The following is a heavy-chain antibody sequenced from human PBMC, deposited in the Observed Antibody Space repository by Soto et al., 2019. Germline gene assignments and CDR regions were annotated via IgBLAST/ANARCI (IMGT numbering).Heavy chain of an antibody. CDR2: ISYDGSYK. V-gene: IGHV3-30*03. J-gene: IGHJ4*02. CDR3: PRWWECNSLEY. D-gene: IGHD1-26*01. Sequence: QVQVVESGGGVVQPGRSLRLSCVVSGFTFSDYGIHWVRQAPGKGLEWVASISYDGSYKYYPDSVKGRFTISRDNSKNSVYLKMNSLRPEDAAVYFCPRWWECNSLEYWGQGSLVTVSS. CDR1: GFTFSDYG.